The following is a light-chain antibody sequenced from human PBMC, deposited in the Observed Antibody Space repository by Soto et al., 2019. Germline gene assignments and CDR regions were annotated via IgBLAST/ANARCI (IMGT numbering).Light chain of an antibody. Sequence: VVTQYKGTLSLSPGRRATLSCRASQSVSSSYLAWYQQKPGQAPRLLIYGASSRATGIPDRFSGSGSGTDFTLTISRLETQDFAVYYCQQRSNWLMITFGHGTRLEIK. J-gene: IGKJ5*01. CDR1: QSVSSSY. V-gene: IGKV3D-20*02. CDR2: GAS. CDR3: QQRSNWLMIT.